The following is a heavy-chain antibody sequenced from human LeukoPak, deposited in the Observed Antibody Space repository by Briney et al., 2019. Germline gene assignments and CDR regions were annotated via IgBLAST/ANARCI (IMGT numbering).Heavy chain of an antibody. CDR3: AKETYSSEIFDY. Sequence: GGSLRLSCAASGFTFSSYGMHWDRQAPGKGLEWVAVISYDGSNKYYADSVKGRFTISRDNSKNTLYLQMNSLRAEDTAVYYCAKETYSSEIFDYWGQGTLVTVSP. D-gene: IGHD3-22*01. CDR2: ISYDGSNK. V-gene: IGHV3-30*18. J-gene: IGHJ4*02. CDR1: GFTFSSYG.